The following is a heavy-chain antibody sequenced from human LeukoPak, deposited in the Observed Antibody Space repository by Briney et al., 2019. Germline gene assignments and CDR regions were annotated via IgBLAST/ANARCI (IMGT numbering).Heavy chain of an antibody. CDR1: GFTFSRYW. D-gene: IGHD6-13*01. Sequence: PGGSLRLSCVGSGFTFSRYWLNWVRQAPGKGLEWVANMNQDGSEIYYLGSVKGRFTISRDNSKNTLYLQMNSLRAEDTAVYYCARDAEQQLVSQYYYYGMDVWGQGTTVTVSS. CDR3: ARDAEQQLVSQYYYYGMDV. J-gene: IGHJ6*02. CDR2: MNQDGSEI. V-gene: IGHV3-7*01.